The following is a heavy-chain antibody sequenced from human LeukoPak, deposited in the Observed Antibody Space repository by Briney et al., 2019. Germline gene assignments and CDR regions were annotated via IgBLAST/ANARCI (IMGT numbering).Heavy chain of an antibody. J-gene: IGHJ4*02. CDR2: IKGDGSEK. CDR3: ARGRRDTQYQVFDY. V-gene: IGHV3-7*01. CDR1: GFTFSNYW. D-gene: IGHD2-2*01. Sequence: GGSLRLSCVASGFTFSNYWMNWVRQAPGKGLEWVANIKGDGSEKYYVDSVKGRFTISRDNAKNSVYLQMSSLRDEDTAVYYCARGRRDTQYQVFDYWGQGTLVTVSP.